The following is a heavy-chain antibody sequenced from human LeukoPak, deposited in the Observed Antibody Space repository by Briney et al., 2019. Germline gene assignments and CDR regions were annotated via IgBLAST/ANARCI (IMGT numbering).Heavy chain of an antibody. J-gene: IGHJ4*02. V-gene: IGHV3-66*01. CDR1: EFSVGSNY. Sequence: PGGSLRLSCAASEFSVGSNYMTWVRQAPGKGLEWVSLIYSGGSTYYADSVKGRFTISRDNSKNTLYLQMNSLRAEDTAVYYCAREMYDSGGYRVSYFDYWGQGTLVTVSS. CDR3: AREMYDSGGYRVSYFDY. D-gene: IGHD3-22*01. CDR2: IYSGGST.